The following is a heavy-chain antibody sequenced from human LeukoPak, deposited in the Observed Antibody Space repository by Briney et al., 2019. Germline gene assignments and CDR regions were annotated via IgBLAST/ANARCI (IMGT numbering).Heavy chain of an antibody. CDR1: GGSITSGDYY. Sequence: ETLSLTCTVSGGSITSGDYYWSWVRQAPGKGLYWVADIGPGGDLIYYVDSVKGRFTISRDNAKKSLYLQMTSLTAEDTAVYYCARDPAFGALDIWGQGTVVTVSS. CDR2: IGPGGDLI. D-gene: IGHD3-16*01. CDR3: ARDPAFGALDI. J-gene: IGHJ3*02. V-gene: IGHV3-7*05.